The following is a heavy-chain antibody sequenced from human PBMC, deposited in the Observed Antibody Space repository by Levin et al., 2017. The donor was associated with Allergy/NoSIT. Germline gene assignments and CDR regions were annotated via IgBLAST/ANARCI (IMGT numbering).Heavy chain of an antibody. CDR1: GYNFSTDW. CDR3: ARRRYYESSGSGYFYSLDV. D-gene: IGHD3-22*01. CDR2: IYPGDSDT. Sequence: NRGESLKISCQGSGYNFSTDWIAWVRQMPGKGLEWMGIIYPGDSDTRYSPSFQGQVTFSADKTISTAYLQRSSLEASDTAIYYCARRRYYESSGSGYFYSLDVWGQGTTVTVSS. J-gene: IGHJ6*02. V-gene: IGHV5-51*01.